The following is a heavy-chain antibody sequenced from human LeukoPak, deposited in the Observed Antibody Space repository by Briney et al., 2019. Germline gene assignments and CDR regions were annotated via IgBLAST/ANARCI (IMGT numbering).Heavy chain of an antibody. J-gene: IGHJ5*02. D-gene: IGHD5-18*01. CDR2: INHSGST. CDR3: ARGGAAMVTNWFNP. V-gene: IGHV4-34*01. CDR1: GGSFSGYY. Sequence: SETLSLTCTVYGGSFSGYYWSWIRQPPGKGLEWIGEINHSGSTNYNPSLKSRVTISVDTSKNQFSLKLSSVTAADTAVYYCARGGAAMVTNWFNPWGQGTLVTVSS.